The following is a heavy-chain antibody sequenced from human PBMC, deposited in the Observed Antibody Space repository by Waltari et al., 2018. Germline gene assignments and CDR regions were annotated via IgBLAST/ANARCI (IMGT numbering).Heavy chain of an antibody. CDR3: ARESASAAGTFDY. J-gene: IGHJ4*02. CDR1: GGSISSSNW. CDR2: IYQSGST. V-gene: IGHV4-4*01. Sequence: QVQLQESGPGLVKPSGTLSLTCAVSGGSISSSNWWSWVRQPPGKGLEWIGAIYQSGSTNDNPSLKSRVTISVDKSKNQFSLKLSSVTAADTAVYCCARESASAAGTFDYWGQGTLVTVSS. D-gene: IGHD6-13*01.